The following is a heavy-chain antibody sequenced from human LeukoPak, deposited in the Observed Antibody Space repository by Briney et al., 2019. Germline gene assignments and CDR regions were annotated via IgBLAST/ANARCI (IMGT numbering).Heavy chain of an antibody. CDR2: IYPSDSNI. D-gene: IGHD5-18*01. CDR3: ARWLIDTASDY. V-gene: IGHV5-51*01. CDR1: GYSFTSCW. Sequence: GESLKISCKGSGYSFTSCWIGWVRQMPGKGLEWMGIIYPSDSNIRYSPSFQGQVTISADKSISTAYLQWTSLKASDTAMYYCARWLIDTASDYWGQGTLVTVSS. J-gene: IGHJ4*02.